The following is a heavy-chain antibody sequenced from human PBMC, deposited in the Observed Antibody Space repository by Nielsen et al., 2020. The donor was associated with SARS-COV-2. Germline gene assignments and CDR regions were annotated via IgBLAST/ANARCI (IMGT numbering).Heavy chain of an antibody. CDR3: AREGRDDSGTERHGMDV. CDR2: IHPGESET. J-gene: IGHJ6*02. D-gene: IGHD3-10*01. V-gene: IGHV5-51*01. CDR1: GYSFTSHW. Sequence: GESLKISCKASGYSFTSHWIAWVRQRPGKGLEWMAIIHPGESETRYSPSFQGQVTISADESISTTYLQWRSLKASDTAMYYCAREGRDDSGTERHGMDVWGRGTTVTVSS.